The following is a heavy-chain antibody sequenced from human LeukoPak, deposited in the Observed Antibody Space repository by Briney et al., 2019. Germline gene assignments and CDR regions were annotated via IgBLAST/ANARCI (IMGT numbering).Heavy chain of an antibody. CDR3: ARAGYCSGGSCYLRYYYYYGMDV. Sequence: SETLSLTCTVSGGSISSYYWSWIRQPPGKGLEWIGYIYYSGSTNYNPSLKSRVTISVDTSKNQFSLKMSSVTAADTAVYYCARAGYCSGGSCYLRYYYYYGMDVWGQGTTVTVSS. D-gene: IGHD2-15*01. CDR2: IYYSGST. V-gene: IGHV4-59*01. J-gene: IGHJ6*02. CDR1: GGSISSYY.